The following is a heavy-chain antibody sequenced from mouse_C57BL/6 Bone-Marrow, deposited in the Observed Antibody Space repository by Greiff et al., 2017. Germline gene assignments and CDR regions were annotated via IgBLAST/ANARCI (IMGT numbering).Heavy chain of an antibody. CDR1: GFSLNPFDMS. CDR2: IWWDDDK. D-gene: IGHD1-1*01. CDR3: ARGYYGSSSWFAY. J-gene: IGHJ3*01. V-gene: IGHV8-8*01. Sequence: QVTLKESGPGILQPSQTLSLTCSFSGFSLNPFDMSVGWIRQPSGKGLEWLAHIWWDDDKYYNPALKSRLTISKDTSKNLVFLQIANVDTADTATYYCARGYYGSSSWFAYWGQGTLVTVSA.